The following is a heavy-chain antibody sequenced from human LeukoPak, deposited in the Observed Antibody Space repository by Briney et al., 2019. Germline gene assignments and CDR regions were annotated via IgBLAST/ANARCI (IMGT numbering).Heavy chain of an antibody. CDR2: IYHSGST. Sequence: SETLSLTCTVSGYSISSGYYWGWIRQPPGKGLEWIGSIYHSGSTYYNPSLKSRVTISVDTSKNQFSLKLSSVTAADTAVYYCARVTGVADYYFDYWGQGTLVTVSS. D-gene: IGHD6-19*01. CDR3: ARVTGVADYYFDY. J-gene: IGHJ4*02. V-gene: IGHV4-38-2*02. CDR1: GYSISSGYY.